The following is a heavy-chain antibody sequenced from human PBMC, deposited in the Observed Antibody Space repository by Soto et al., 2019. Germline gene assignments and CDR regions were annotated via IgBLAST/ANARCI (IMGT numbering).Heavy chain of an antibody. CDR1: GYTFTGYY. Sequence: ASVKVSCKASGYTFTGYYMHWVRQAPGQGLEWMGWINPNSGGTNYAQKFQGWVTMTRDTSISTAYMELSRLRSDDTAVYYCARSTAFRDFWSGPSFDYWGQGTLVTVSS. J-gene: IGHJ4*02. CDR2: INPNSGGT. V-gene: IGHV1-2*04. CDR3: ARSTAFRDFWSGPSFDY. D-gene: IGHD3-3*01.